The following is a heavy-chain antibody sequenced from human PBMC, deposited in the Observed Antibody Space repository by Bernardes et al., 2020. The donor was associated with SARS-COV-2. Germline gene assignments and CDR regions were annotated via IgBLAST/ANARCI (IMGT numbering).Heavy chain of an antibody. Sequence: GGSLRLSCAASGFTFSNAWMSWVRQAPGKGLEWVGRIKSKTDGGTTDYAAPVKGRFTISRDDSKNTLYLQMNSLKTEDTAVYYCTTSPYDYVWGSPRDWGQGTLVTVSS. CDR1: GFTFSNAW. D-gene: IGHD3-16*01. CDR3: TTSPYDYVWGSPRD. J-gene: IGHJ4*02. V-gene: IGHV3-15*01. CDR2: IKSKTDGGTT.